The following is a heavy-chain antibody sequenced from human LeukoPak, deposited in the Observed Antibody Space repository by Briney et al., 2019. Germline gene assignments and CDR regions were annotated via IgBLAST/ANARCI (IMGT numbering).Heavy chain of an antibody. CDR1: GGTFSSYA. CDR2: IIPIFGTA. Sequence: SVKVSCKASGGTFSSYAISWVRQAPGRGLEWMGGIIPIFGTANYAQKFQGRVTITADESTSTAYMELSSLRSEDTAVYYCARDWGHYDILTGYYPPLLWGQGTLVTVSS. D-gene: IGHD3-9*01. CDR3: ARDWGHYDILTGYYPPLL. J-gene: IGHJ4*02. V-gene: IGHV1-69*13.